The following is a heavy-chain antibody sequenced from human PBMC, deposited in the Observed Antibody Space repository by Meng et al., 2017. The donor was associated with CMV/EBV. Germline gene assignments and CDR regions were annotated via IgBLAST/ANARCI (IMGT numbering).Heavy chain of an antibody. CDR3: ARVGRTSQTMIVVVPKGSGAFDI. V-gene: IGHV3-21*01. J-gene: IGHJ3*02. Sequence: ETLSLTCAASGFTFSSYSMNWVRQAPGKGLEWVSSISSSSSYIYYADSVKGRFTISRDNAKNSLYPQMNSLRAEDTAVYYCARVGRTSQTMIVVVPKGSGAFDIWGQGTMVTVSS. D-gene: IGHD3-22*01. CDR2: ISSSSSYI. CDR1: GFTFSSYS.